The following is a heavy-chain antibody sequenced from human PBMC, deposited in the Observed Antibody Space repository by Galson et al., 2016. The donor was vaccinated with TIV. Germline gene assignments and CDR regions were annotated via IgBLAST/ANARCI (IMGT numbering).Heavy chain of an antibody. V-gene: IGHV1-2*02. Sequence: SVKVSCKASGYTFSGYYIHWVRQAPGQRLEWMGWINPQSGDTNYAQKLQGRVTMTRDTSVATAYMELNRLTSDDTAVYYCARDLGDSDTLSLDYWGPGTLVTVSP. CDR2: INPQSGDT. CDR3: ARDLGDSDTLSLDY. CDR1: GYTFSGYY. J-gene: IGHJ4*02. D-gene: IGHD3-16*01.